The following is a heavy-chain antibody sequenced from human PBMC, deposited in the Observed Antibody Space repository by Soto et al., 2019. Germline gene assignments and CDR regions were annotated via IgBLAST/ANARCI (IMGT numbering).Heavy chain of an antibody. D-gene: IGHD3-22*01. CDR3: STRAYDTNGYYRFDP. Sequence: QVQLQQWGAGLLKPSETLSLTCAVYGGSFSGHSWTWIRQSPGKGLEWIGDINHSGRGNYSPSLKSRVTISLDTSKNQFSLPLSAVTAAHTARNYCSTRAYDTNGYYRFDPWGQGTLVTVSS. J-gene: IGHJ5*01. V-gene: IGHV4-34*01. CDR2: INHSGRG. CDR1: GGSFSGHS.